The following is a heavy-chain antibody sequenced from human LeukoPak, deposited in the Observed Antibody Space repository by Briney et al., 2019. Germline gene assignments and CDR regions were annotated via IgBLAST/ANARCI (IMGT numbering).Heavy chain of an antibody. J-gene: IGHJ5*02. CDR1: GGSFSGYY. V-gene: IGHV4-34*01. Sequence: SETLSLTCAVYGGSFSGYYWSWIRQPPGKGLEWIGEINHSGSTNYNPSLKSRVTISVDTSKNQFSLKLSSVTAADTAVYYCARASNNWFDPWGQGTLVTVSS. CDR3: ARASNNWFDP. CDR2: INHSGST.